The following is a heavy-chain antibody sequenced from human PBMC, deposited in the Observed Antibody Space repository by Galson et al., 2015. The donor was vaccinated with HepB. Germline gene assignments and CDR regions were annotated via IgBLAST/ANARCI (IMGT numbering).Heavy chain of an antibody. Sequence: SLRLSCAASGFTFSSYAMHWVRQAPGKGLEWVAVISYDGSNKYYADSVKGRFTISRDNSKNTLYLQMNSLRAEDTAVYYCASGIVGATRRGWGGRAGFDYWGQGTLVTVSS. J-gene: IGHJ4*02. CDR2: ISYDGSNK. CDR3: ASGIVGATRRGWGGRAGFDY. V-gene: IGHV3-30-3*01. D-gene: IGHD1-26*01. CDR1: GFTFSSYA.